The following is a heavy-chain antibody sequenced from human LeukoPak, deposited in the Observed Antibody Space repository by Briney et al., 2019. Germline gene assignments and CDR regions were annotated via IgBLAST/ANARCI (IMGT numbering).Heavy chain of an antibody. CDR1: GFTFGDYA. Sequence: PGGSLRLSCTASGFTFGDYAMNWVRQAPGKGPEGVGFITSKAYGGTREYAASVKGRLTISRDDSKSIAYLQMNSLKTEDTAVYYCSRMTYCSGGSCSFDDWGQGTLVTVSS. CDR2: ITSKAYGGTR. J-gene: IGHJ4*02. V-gene: IGHV3-49*04. CDR3: SRMTYCSGGSCSFDD. D-gene: IGHD2-15*01.